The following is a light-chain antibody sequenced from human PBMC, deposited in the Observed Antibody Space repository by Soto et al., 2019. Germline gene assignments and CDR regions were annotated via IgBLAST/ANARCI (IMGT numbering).Light chain of an antibody. CDR3: ASWDDSVNGLV. J-gene: IGLJ3*02. V-gene: IGLV1-44*01. CDR2: GNS. Sequence: QSVLTQPPSASGTPGQRVTISCSGGNSNIGSNIVNWYQQLPGTAPRLLIYGNSQRPSGVPDRFSGSKSGTSASLAISGLQSEDEADYYCASWDDSVNGLVFGGGTKVTVL. CDR1: NSNIGSNI.